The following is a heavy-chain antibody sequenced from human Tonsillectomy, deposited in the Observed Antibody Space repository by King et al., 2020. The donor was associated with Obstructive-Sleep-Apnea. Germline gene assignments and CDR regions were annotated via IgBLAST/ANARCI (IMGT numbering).Heavy chain of an antibody. CDR2: IHWDDDK. D-gene: IGHD3-10*01. CDR3: ARLHYYGSGTYLGPFDY. CDR1: GFSLTTTGVG. Sequence: TLKESGPTLVKPTQTLTLTCQFSGFSLTTTGVGVGWIRQPPGKALEWLALIHWDDDKRYRPSLKNILTITKDTSKNQVVLTMPNMNPVDTATYYCARLHYYGSGTYLGPFDYWGQGTLVTVSS. J-gene: IGHJ4*02. V-gene: IGHV2-5*02.